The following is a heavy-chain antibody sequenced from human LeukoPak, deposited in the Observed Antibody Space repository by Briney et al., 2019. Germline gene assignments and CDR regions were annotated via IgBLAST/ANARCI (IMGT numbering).Heavy chain of an antibody. Sequence: GGSLRLSCAASGFTFSSYGMHWVRQAPGKGLEWVAFIRYDGSNKYYADSVKGRFTISRDNSKNTLYLQMNSLRAEDTAVYYCATAYCGGDCYFDPYYYYMDVWGKGTTVTVSS. CDR2: IRYDGSNK. CDR1: GFTFSSYG. CDR3: ATAYCGGDCYFDPYYYYMDV. V-gene: IGHV3-30*02. J-gene: IGHJ6*03. D-gene: IGHD2-21*02.